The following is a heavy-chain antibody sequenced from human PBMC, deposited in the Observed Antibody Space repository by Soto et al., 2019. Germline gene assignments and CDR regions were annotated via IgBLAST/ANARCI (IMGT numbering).Heavy chain of an antibody. CDR3: AREENCRGGTCYSEYFHH. Sequence: ASVKVSCKTSGYIFTAYSMHWVRQAPGQGLEWMGVVNPSGGSAHYAQSFEGRVTLTRDTSTSTFYMELSSLRSEDRAVYYCAREENCRGGTCYSEYFHHWGQGTLVTVSS. CDR2: VNPSGGSA. CDR1: GYIFTAYS. D-gene: IGHD2-15*01. V-gene: IGHV1-46*01. J-gene: IGHJ1*01.